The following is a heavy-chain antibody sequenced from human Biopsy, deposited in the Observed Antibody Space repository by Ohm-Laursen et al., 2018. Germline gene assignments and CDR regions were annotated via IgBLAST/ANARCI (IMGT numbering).Heavy chain of an antibody. J-gene: IGHJ6*02. V-gene: IGHV3-23*01. CDR1: GFTFSNYA. CDR2: ISGSGATP. Sequence: SLRLSCAASGFTFSNYAMSWVRQAPGKGLEWLSTISGSGATPYYADSVKGRFTISRDNSKNTLYLQLNSLRAEDTALYYCAKINPSSIYYYYGMDVWGQGTTVTVSS. CDR3: AKINPSSIYYYYGMDV.